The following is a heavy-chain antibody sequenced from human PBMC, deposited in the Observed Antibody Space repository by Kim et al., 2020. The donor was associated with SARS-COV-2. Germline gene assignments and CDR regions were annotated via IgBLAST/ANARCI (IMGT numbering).Heavy chain of an antibody. Sequence: GGSLRLSCAASGFTFSSYGMHWVRQAPGKGLEWVAVIWYDVSNKYYADSVKGRFTISRDNSKNTLYLQMNSLRAEDTAVYYCARGFDYDILTGYYPDAFDIWGQGTMVTVSS. D-gene: IGHD3-9*01. V-gene: IGHV3-33*01. CDR1: GFTFSSYG. J-gene: IGHJ3*02. CDR3: ARGFDYDILTGYYPDAFDI. CDR2: IWYDVSNK.